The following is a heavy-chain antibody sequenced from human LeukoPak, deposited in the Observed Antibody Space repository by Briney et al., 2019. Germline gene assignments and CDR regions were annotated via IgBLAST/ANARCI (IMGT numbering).Heavy chain of an antibody. CDR3: ARGGSRSGYNPY. V-gene: IGHV3-7*03. CDR2: IKPDGSEK. J-gene: IGHJ4*02. Sequence: PGGSLRVSCAASGFTFSSYWMSWVRQAPGKGLEWVANIKPDGSEKYYVDSVKGRFTISRDNAKNSLYLQMNSLRVEDTAVYYCARGGSRSGYNPYWGQGTLVTVSS. CDR1: GFTFSSYW. D-gene: IGHD3-3*01.